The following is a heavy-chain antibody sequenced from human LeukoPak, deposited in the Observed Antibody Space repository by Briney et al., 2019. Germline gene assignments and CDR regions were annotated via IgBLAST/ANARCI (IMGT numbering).Heavy chain of an antibody. V-gene: IGHV3-74*01. CDR3: TRDGKGGSRVGYYFDY. Sequence: PGGSLRLSCVASGFTFSSYWMYWVRQAPGKGLVWVSRINGDGSSTTYADSVKGRFTISRDNAKNSLYLQMNSLRAEDTGVYYCTRDGKGGSRVGYYFDYWGQGTLVTVSS. CDR1: GFTFSSYW. CDR2: INGDGSST. D-gene: IGHD1-14*01. J-gene: IGHJ4*02.